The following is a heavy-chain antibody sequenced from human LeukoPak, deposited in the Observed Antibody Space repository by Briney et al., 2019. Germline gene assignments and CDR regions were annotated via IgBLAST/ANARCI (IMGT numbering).Heavy chain of an antibody. CDR2: IYTSGST. V-gene: IGHV4-4*09. J-gene: IGHJ6*03. Sequence: PSETLSLTCTVSGGSISSYYWSWIRQPPGKGLEWIGYIYTSGSTNYNPSLKSRVTISVDTSKNQFSLKLSSVTAADTAVYYCARHQGQTGTYYYYYMDVWGKGTTVTVSS. CDR3: ARHQGQTGTYYYYYMDV. D-gene: IGHD1-1*01. CDR1: GGSISSYY.